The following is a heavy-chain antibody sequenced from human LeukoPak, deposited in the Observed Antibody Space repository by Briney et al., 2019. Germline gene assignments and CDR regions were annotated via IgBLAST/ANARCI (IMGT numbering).Heavy chain of an antibody. CDR1: GYTFTGYY. Sequence: ASVKVSCKASGYTFTGYYMHWVRQAPGQGLEWMGWINPNSGGTNYAQKFQGRVTMTRDTSIGTAYMELSRLRSDDTAVYYCARDVRHGVRGLPFDFWGQGTLVTVSS. CDR3: ARDVRHGVRGLPFDF. D-gene: IGHD3-10*01. V-gene: IGHV1-2*02. J-gene: IGHJ4*02. CDR2: INPNSGGT.